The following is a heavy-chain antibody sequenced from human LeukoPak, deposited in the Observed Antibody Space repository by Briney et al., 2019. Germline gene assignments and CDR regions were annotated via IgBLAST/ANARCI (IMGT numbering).Heavy chain of an antibody. J-gene: IGHJ4*02. V-gene: IGHV4-34*01. CDR3: AKAGIAVAGTLPYYFDY. CDR2: INHSGST. CDR1: GGSFSGYY. D-gene: IGHD6-19*01. Sequence: SETLSLTCAVYGGSFSGYYWSWIRQPPGKGLEWIGEINHSGSTNYNPSLKSRVTISVDTSKNQFSLKLSSVTAADTAVYYCAKAGIAVAGTLPYYFDYWGPGTLVTVSS.